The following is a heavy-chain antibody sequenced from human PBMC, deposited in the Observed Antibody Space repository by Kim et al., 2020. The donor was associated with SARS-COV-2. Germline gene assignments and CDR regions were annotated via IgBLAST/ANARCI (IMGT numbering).Heavy chain of an antibody. CDR3: ARDLDWMLYDY. CDR1: GFTFSTYW. J-gene: IGHJ4*02. CDR2: IKSDGSTT. D-gene: IGHD3-3*01. V-gene: IGHV3-74*01. Sequence: GGSLRLSCAASGFTFSTYWMHWVRQAPGKGLVWVSRIKSDGSTTIYADSVKGRVTISRDNAKNTLYLQMNSHLAEDTAVYYGARDLDWMLYDYWGQGTLV.